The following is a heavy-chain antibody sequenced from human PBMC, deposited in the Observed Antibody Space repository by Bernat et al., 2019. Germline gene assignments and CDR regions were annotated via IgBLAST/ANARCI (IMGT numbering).Heavy chain of an antibody. CDR1: GGSISSGGYY. Sequence: QVQLQESGPGLVKPSQTLSPTCTVSGGSISSGGYYWSWIRQHPGKGLEWIWYIYYSGSTYYNPSLKSRVTISVDTSKNQFSLKLSSVTAADTAVYYCARATVTRSYYFDYWGQGTLVTVSS. V-gene: IGHV4-31*03. CDR2: IYYSGST. J-gene: IGHJ4*02. CDR3: ARATVTRSYYFDY. D-gene: IGHD4-17*01.